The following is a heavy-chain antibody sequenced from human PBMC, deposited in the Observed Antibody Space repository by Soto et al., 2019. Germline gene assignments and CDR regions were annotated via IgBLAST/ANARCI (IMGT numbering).Heavy chain of an antibody. Sequence: QITLKESGPTLVKPTQTLTLTCTFSGFSLSTNGVGVGWIRQSPGKALEWVALIYWNEDKRHSPSLKSRLTSTEDTTKDQVVLTMVIIDPVVTGTYYGAHTLSSAEYVSRYFDLWGRGTLVTVSS. CDR3: AHTLSSAEYVSRYFDL. V-gene: IGHV2-5*01. J-gene: IGHJ2*01. D-gene: IGHD3-16*01. CDR2: IYWNEDK. CDR1: GFSLSTNGVG.